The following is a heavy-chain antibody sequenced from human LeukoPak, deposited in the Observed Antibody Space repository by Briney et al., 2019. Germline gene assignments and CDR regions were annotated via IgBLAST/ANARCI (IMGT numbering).Heavy chain of an antibody. CDR1: GFTFSSYG. J-gene: IGHJ6*03. Sequence: ETGGSLRLSCAASGFTFSSYGMHWVRQAPGKGLEWVAFIRYDGSNKYYADSVKGRFTISRDNSKNTLYLQMNSLRAEDTAVYYCARVPYYDSSGYNYYYYMDVWGKGTTVTVSS. CDR2: IRYDGSNK. D-gene: IGHD3-22*01. V-gene: IGHV3-30*02. CDR3: ARVPYYDSSGYNYYYYMDV.